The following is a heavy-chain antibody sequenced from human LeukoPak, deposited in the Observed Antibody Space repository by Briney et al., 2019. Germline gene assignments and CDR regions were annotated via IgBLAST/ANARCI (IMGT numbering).Heavy chain of an antibody. CDR2: ISGSGGST. CDR1: GFTFSNFA. J-gene: IGHJ4*02. CDR3: AKDRDWYYFDY. D-gene: IGHD5-24*01. Sequence: PGGSLRLSCAASGFTFSNFAMNWVRQAPGKGLEWVSTISGSGGSTYYADSVKGRFTISRDNSKNTLYLQMNSLRAEDTAVYYCAKDRDWYYFDYWGQGTLVTVSS. V-gene: IGHV3-23*01.